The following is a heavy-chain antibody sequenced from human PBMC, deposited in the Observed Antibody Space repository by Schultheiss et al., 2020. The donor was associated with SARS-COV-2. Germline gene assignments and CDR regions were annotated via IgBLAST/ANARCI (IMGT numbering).Heavy chain of an antibody. CDR1: GFTFSSYW. CDR2: INSDGSST. CDR3: ARAPTNQWELLGAFDI. V-gene: IGHV3-74*01. Sequence: GGSLRLSCAASGFTFSSYWMHWVRQAPGKGLVWVSRINSDGSSTSYADSVKGRFTISRDNAKNTLYLQMNSLRAGDTAVYYCARAPTNQWELLGAFDIWGQGTMVTVSS. J-gene: IGHJ3*02. D-gene: IGHD1-26*01.